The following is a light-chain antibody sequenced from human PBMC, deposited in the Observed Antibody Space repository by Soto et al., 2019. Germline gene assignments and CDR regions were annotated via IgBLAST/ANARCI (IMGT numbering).Light chain of an antibody. CDR2: DDS. Sequence: SYELSQPPSVSVAPGQTARITCWGNDIGRKSVHWYQQKPGQAPVLVVYDDSDRPSEIPERFSGSNSGNTATLIISRVEAGDEAGYYCQVWDGNSDHPYVFGTGTKVTVL. CDR3: QVWDGNSDHPYV. V-gene: IGLV3-21*02. CDR1: DIGRKS. J-gene: IGLJ1*01.